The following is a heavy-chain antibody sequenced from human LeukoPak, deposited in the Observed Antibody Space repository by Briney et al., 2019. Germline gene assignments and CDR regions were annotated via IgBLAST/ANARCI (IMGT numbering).Heavy chain of an antibody. V-gene: IGHV3-30*04. CDR1: GFTFSSYA. CDR3: AKLGAGYSSSWLDY. CDR2: ISYDGSNK. Sequence: PGGSLRLSCAASGFTFSSYAMHWVRQAPGKGLEWVAVISYDGSNKYYADSVKGRFTISRDNSKNTLYLQMNSLRAEDTAVYYCAKLGAGYSSSWLDYWGQGTLVTVSS. D-gene: IGHD6-13*01. J-gene: IGHJ4*02.